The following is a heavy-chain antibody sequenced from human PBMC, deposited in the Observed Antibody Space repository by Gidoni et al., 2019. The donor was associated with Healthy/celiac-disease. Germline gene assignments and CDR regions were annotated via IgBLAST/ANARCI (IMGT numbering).Heavy chain of an antibody. CDR3: ARESTANYYDSSGYWLTRGLNAFDI. D-gene: IGHD3-22*01. Sequence: QVQLVQSGAEVKKPGASVKVSCKASGYTFTSYGISWVRQAPGQGLEWMGWISAYNGNTNYAQKLQGRVTMTTDTSTSTAYMELRSLRSDDTAVYYCARESTANYYDSSGYWLTRGLNAFDIWGQGTMVTVSS. J-gene: IGHJ3*02. CDR2: ISAYNGNT. V-gene: IGHV1-18*01. CDR1: GYTFTSYG.